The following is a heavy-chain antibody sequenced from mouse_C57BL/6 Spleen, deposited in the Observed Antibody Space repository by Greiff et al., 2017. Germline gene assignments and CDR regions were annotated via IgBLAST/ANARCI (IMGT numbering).Heavy chain of an antibody. CDR1: GYAFTDYN. CDR3: ARGTYYSNPWFAY. Sequence: EVQLQQSGPELVKPGASVKIPCKASGYAFTDYNMDCVKQSHGKSLEWIGDINPNNGGTIYNQKFKGKATMTVDKSSSTAYMERRSLTSEDTAVYYCARGTYYSNPWFAYWGQGTLVTVSA. CDR2: INPNNGGT. J-gene: IGHJ3*01. D-gene: IGHD2-5*01. V-gene: IGHV1-18*01.